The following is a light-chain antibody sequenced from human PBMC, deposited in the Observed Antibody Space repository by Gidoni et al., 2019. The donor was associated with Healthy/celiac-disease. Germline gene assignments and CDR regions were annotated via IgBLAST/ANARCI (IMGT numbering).Light chain of an antibody. CDR2: DAS. CDR3: QQYDNLCS. V-gene: IGKV1-33*01. J-gene: IGKJ2*04. CDR1: QDISNY. Sequence: DTQMTQSPSSLSASVGDRVTITCQASQDISNYLNWYQQKPGKAPKLLIYDASNLETGVPSRFSGSGSGTDFTFTISSLQPEDIATYYCQQYDNLCSFGQGTKLEIK.